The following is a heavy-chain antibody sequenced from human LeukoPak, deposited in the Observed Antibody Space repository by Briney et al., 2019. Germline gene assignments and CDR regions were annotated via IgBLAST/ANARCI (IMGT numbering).Heavy chain of an antibody. CDR1: GFTFNSYE. V-gene: IGHV3-23*01. J-gene: IGHJ4*02. CDR3: AKREKYYFDY. Sequence: PGGSLRLSCAASGFTFNSYEMNWVRQAPGKGLEWVSSIGGGGSTYYADSVKGRFTISRDNSKNTLYLQMNSLRAEDTAVYYCAKREKYYFDYWGQGTLVTVSS. CDR2: IGGGGST.